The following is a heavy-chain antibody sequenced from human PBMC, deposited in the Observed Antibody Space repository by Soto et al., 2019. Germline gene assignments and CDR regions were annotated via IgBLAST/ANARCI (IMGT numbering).Heavy chain of an antibody. V-gene: IGHV3-7*01. CDR3: ASHSTSRAMDV. Sequence: EVQLVESGGGLVQPGGSLRLSCTASGFTFITYWMSWVRQAPAKGLEWVASIKQDGREKYYVDSVKGRFSISRDNAKNSLFLQMNSLRAEDTAVYYCASHSTSRAMDVWGQGTTVTVSS. CDR1: GFTFITYW. D-gene: IGHD6-6*01. J-gene: IGHJ6*02. CDR2: IKQDGREK.